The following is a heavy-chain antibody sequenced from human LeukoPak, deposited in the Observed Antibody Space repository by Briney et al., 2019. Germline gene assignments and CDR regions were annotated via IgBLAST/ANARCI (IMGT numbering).Heavy chain of an antibody. D-gene: IGHD4-17*01. CDR3: ATQYYGAFDY. Sequence: ASVKVSCKASGYTFTSYYMHWVRQAPGKGLEWMGGFDPEDGETIYAQKFQGRVTMTEDTSTDTAYMEVSSLRSEDTAVYYCATQYYGAFDYWGQGTLVTVSS. V-gene: IGHV1-24*01. CDR1: GYTFTSYY. J-gene: IGHJ4*02. CDR2: FDPEDGET.